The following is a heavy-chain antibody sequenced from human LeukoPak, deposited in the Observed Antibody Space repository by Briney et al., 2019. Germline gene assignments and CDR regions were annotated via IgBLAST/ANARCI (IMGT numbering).Heavy chain of an antibody. J-gene: IGHJ5*02. D-gene: IGHD2-2*01. CDR2: IKSKTDGGTT. Sequence: GGSLRLSCAASGFTFSNAWMSWVRQAPGKGLEWGGRIKSKTDGGTTDYAAPVKGRFTISRDDSKNTLYLQMNGLKTEDTAVYYCTTWGTSWYNWFDPWGQGTLVTVSS. CDR3: TTWGTSWYNWFDP. V-gene: IGHV3-15*01. CDR1: GFTFSNAW.